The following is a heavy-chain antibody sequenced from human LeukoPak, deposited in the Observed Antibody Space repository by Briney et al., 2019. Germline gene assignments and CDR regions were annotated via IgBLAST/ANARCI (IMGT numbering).Heavy chain of an antibody. V-gene: IGHV3-48*01. J-gene: IGHJ4*02. Sequence: GGSLRLSCAASGFTFSSYSMNWVRQAPGKGLEWVSYISSSSSTIYYADSVKGRFTISRDNAKNSLYLQMNSLRAEDTAVYYCARTGTVPAAMGYDYWGQGTLVTVSS. CDR3: ARTGTVPAAMGYDY. CDR1: GFTFSSYS. D-gene: IGHD2-2*01. CDR2: ISSSSSTI.